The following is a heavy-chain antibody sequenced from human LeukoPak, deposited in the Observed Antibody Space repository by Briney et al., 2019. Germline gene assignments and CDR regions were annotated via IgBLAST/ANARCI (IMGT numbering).Heavy chain of an antibody. CDR3: ASRLDDSSGYYGY. CDR2: ISAYNGNT. Sequence: ASVKVSCKASGYTFTSYGISWVRQAPGQGLEWMGWISAYNGNTNYAQKFQGRVTITTDESTSTAYMELSSLRSEDTAVYYCASRLDDSSGYYGYWGQGTLVTVSS. CDR1: GYTFTSYG. V-gene: IGHV1-18*01. D-gene: IGHD3-22*01. J-gene: IGHJ4*02.